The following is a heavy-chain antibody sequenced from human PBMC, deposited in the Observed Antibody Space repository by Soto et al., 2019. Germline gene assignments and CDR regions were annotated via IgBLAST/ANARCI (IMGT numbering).Heavy chain of an antibody. CDR1: GFTFNIYA. CDR2: ISGSGGGT. Sequence: PGGSLRLSCAASGFTFNIYAMSWVRQAPGKGLEWVSAISGSGGGTYYADSVKGRFTISRDDSKNTLYLQMNSLRAEDTAVYNCAKEPVGPDWYFDLWGRGTLVTVSS. V-gene: IGHV3-23*01. CDR3: AKEPVGPDWYFDL. J-gene: IGHJ2*01.